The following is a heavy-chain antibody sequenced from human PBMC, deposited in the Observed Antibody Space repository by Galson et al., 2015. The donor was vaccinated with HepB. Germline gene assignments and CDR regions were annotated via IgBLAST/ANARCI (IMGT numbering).Heavy chain of an antibody. J-gene: IGHJ4*02. V-gene: IGHV3-11*06. D-gene: IGHD6-19*01. CDR3: ARFLGHATGEYSSGWYLDY. Sequence: SLRLSCAASGFTFSDYYMSWLRQAPGKGLEWVSYISSSSSYTNYADSVKGRFTISRDNAKNSLYLQMNSLRAEDTAVYYCARFLGHATGEYSSGWYLDYWGQGTLVTVSS. CDR2: ISSSSSYT. CDR1: GFTFSDYY.